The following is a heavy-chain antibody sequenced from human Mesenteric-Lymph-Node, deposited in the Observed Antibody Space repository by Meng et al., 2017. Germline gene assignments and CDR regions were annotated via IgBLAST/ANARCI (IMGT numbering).Heavy chain of an antibody. CDR1: GGAFSSYA. V-gene: IGHV3-30*01. Sequence: SCKASGGAFSSYAMHWVLQAAGKGLVWGAVISYDGSNKYYADSVKGRFTISRDNSKNTLYLQMNSLRAEDTAVYYCARDGSVKGIVDWFDPWGQGALVTVSS. J-gene: IGHJ5*02. CDR3: ARDGSVKGIVDWFDP. D-gene: IGHD3-16*02. CDR2: ISYDGSNK.